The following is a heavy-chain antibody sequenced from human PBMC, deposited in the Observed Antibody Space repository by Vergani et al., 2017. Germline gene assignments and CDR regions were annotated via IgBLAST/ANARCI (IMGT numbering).Heavy chain of an antibody. CDR1: GGTFSSYT. CDR2: SIPILGIA. CDR3: AGEYSSSVAFDY. Sequence: QVQLVQSGAEVKKPGSSVKVSCKASGGTFSSYTISWVRQAPGQGLEWMGRSIPILGIANYAQKFQGRVTITADKSTSTAYMELSSLRSEDTAVDYCAGEYSSSVAFDYWGQGTLVTVSS. D-gene: IGHD6-6*01. V-gene: IGHV1-69*02. J-gene: IGHJ4*02.